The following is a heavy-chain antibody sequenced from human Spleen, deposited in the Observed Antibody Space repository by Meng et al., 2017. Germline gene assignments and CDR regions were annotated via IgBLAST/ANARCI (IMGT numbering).Heavy chain of an antibody. CDR3: AKRASYYYGSENNWFDP. Sequence: GESLKISCAASGFAFSSHAMSWVRQAPGKGLEWVSSISGRTTRTYNADSVKGRFTISRDNSKNTLYLQMNSLRGEDTAVYYCAKRASYYYGSENNWFDPWGQGTLVTVSS. D-gene: IGHD3-10*01. CDR2: ISGRTTRT. J-gene: IGHJ5*02. V-gene: IGHV3-23*01. CDR1: GFAFSSHA.